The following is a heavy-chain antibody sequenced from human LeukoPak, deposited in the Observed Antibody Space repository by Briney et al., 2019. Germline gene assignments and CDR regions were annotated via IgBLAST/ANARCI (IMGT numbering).Heavy chain of an antibody. CDR3: ARDPTTVVSGYYYYYMDV. D-gene: IGHD4-23*01. J-gene: IGHJ6*03. CDR2: INPNSGGT. V-gene: IGHV1-2*02. Sequence: ASVKVSCKASGYTFTGYYMHWVRQAPGQGLEWMGWINPNSGGTNYAQKFQGRVTMTRDTSISTAYMGLSRLRSDDTAVYYCARDPTTVVSGYYYYYMDVWGKGTTVTVSS. CDR1: GYTFTGYY.